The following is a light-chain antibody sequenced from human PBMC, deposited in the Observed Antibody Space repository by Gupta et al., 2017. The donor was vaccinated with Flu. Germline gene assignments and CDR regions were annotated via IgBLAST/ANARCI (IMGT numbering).Light chain of an antibody. CDR1: NSNIGRNY. Sequence: SVLTQAPSVTGTPGQPIPISCSGSNSNIGRNYVFWYQQLPGQAPKLLIYRNDHRPSGVPDRFSGSKSDTSASLAINGLQSEDEGFYYCAAWDDTLSGRGVFGGGTRVTVL. CDR3: AAWDDTLSGRGV. J-gene: IGLJ3*02. V-gene: IGLV1-47*01. CDR2: RND.